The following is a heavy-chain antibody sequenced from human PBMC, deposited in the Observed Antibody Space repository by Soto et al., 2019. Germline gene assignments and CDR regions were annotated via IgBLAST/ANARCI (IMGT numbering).Heavy chain of an antibody. CDR1: GFPFITSG. D-gene: IGHD2-2*01. CDR2: IGPTANT. Sequence: PGGSLRLSCAAYGFPFITSGILWLRQPPGEGLEWVSAIGPTANTNYRDSLKGRFTISRDNSRNTVFLQMSALRPEDTALYYCAIARHCSSAACPAAEWGQGTLVTVSS. CDR3: AIARHCSSAACPAAE. V-gene: IGHV3-23*05. J-gene: IGHJ4*02.